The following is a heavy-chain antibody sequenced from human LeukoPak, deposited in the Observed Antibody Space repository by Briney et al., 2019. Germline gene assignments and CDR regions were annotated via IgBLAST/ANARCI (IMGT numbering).Heavy chain of an antibody. CDR2: IYYSGST. V-gene: IGHV4-39*01. D-gene: IGHD3-22*01. CDR3: ARQWDYSDSSGRALNYFDF. J-gene: IGHJ4*02. CDR1: GGSISSSNSY. Sequence: KASETLSLTCTVSGGSISSSNSYWGWIRQPPGKGLEWIGSIYYSGSTYYNPSLKSRVTISADASKMQSSLKLSSVTAADTAVYYCARQWDYSDSSGRALNYFDFWGQGTLVTVAS.